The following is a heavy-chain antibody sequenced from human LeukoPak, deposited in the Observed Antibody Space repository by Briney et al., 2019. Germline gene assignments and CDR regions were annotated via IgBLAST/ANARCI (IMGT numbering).Heavy chain of an antibody. Sequence: SETLSLTCTVSGGSISSYYWSWIRQPPGKGLEWIGYIYYSGSTNYNPSLKSRVTISVDTSKNQSSLKLSSVTAADTAVYYCASTYYYDSSGYYHGMDVWGQGTTVTVSS. CDR3: ASTYYYDSSGYYHGMDV. V-gene: IGHV4-59*08. CDR1: GGSISSYY. CDR2: IYYSGST. D-gene: IGHD3-22*01. J-gene: IGHJ6*02.